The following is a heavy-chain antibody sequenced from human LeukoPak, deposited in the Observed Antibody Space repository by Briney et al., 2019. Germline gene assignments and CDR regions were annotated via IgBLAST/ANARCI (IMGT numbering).Heavy chain of an antibody. V-gene: IGHV3-15*07. CDR3: ATDFYVST. CDR1: GFTFSNAW. CDR2: IRSNSDGGTI. Sequence: GGSLRLSCATSGFTFSNAWMNWVRQAPGKGLEWVGRIRSNSDGGTIDYAAPVKGRFTLSRDDSKTTLYLQMNSLQTEDTAVYYCATDFYVSTWGQGTLVTVSS. J-gene: IGHJ5*02. D-gene: IGHD3-22*01.